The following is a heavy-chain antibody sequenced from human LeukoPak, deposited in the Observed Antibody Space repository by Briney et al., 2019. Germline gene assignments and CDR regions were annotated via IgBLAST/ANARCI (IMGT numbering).Heavy chain of an antibody. CDR2: INSDGSSI. Sequence: GGSLRLSCAASGFTFSSHWMHWVRQTPGKGLVWVARINSDGSSIAYADSVKGRFTISRDNAKNTLYLQMNSRRAEDTAVYYCARAGATVNYGDDWGRGTLVTVSS. J-gene: IGHJ4*02. D-gene: IGHD4-11*01. V-gene: IGHV3-74*01. CDR1: GFTFSSHW. CDR3: ARAGATVNYGDD.